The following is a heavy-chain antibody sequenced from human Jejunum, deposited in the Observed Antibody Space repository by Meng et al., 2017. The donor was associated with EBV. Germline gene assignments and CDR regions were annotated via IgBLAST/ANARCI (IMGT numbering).Heavy chain of an antibody. V-gene: IGHV6-1*01. CDR1: GNGVSSNRAA. CDR3: ARGAYTSTWF. CDR2: TYYRSKWYY. J-gene: IGHJ1*01. D-gene: IGHD6-13*01. Sequence: VELKQAGPGPVPPSQTPSLTRAISGNGVSSNRAAWHWIRQSQWRGLEWLGRTYYRSKWYYDYAVSVKSRMTITPDTSKNQFSLQLNSVTPEDTAVYYCARGAYTSTWFWGQGTLVTVSS.